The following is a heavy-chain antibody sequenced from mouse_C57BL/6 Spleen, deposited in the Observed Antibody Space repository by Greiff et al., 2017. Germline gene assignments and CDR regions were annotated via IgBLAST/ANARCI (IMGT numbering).Heavy chain of an antibody. D-gene: IGHD2-2*01. Sequence: VQLQQSGAELVRPGASVKLSCTASGFNIKDDYMHWVKQRPEQGLEWIGWIDPENGDTEYASKFQGKATITADTSSNTAYLQLSSLTSEDTAVYYCTRYYGSYWGQVTLVTVSA. J-gene: IGHJ3*01. CDR3: TRYYGSY. V-gene: IGHV14-4*01. CDR2: IDPENGDT. CDR1: GFNIKDDY.